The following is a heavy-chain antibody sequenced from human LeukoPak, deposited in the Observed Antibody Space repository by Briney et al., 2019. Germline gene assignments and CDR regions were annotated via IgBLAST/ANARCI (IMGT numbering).Heavy chain of an antibody. CDR1: GGSISSYC. Sequence: SETLSLTCTVSGGSISSYCWSWIRQPPGKGLEWIGYIYYSGSTNYNPSLKSRVTISVDMSKNQFSLKLSSVTAADTAVYYCARVVIAAAGGWFDPWGQGTLVTVSS. V-gene: IGHV4-59*01. J-gene: IGHJ5*02. D-gene: IGHD6-13*01. CDR3: ARVVIAAAGGWFDP. CDR2: IYYSGST.